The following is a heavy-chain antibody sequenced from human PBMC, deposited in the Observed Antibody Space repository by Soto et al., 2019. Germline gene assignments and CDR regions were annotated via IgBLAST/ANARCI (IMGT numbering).Heavy chain of an antibody. CDR1: GDSISNLDYF. Sequence: SETLSLTCSVSGDSISNLDYFWAWIRQPPGQALEYIGYIYKSATTYYNPSFESRVAISVDTSKSQFSLNVTSVTAADTAVYFCSRGRYCLTGRCFPNWFDSWGQGALVTVSS. V-gene: IGHV4-30-4*01. CDR2: IYKSATT. J-gene: IGHJ5*01. D-gene: IGHD7-27*01. CDR3: SRGRYCLTGRCFPNWFDS.